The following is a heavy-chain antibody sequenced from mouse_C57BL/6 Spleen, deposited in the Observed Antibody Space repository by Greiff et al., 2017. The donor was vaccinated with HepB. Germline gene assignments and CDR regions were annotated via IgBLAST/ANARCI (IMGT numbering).Heavy chain of an antibody. V-gene: IGHV5-16*01. CDR3: AREEGGYYGYFDV. D-gene: IGHD1-1*02. CDR1: GFTFSDYY. CDR2: INYDGSST. J-gene: IGHJ1*03. Sequence: EVKLVESEGGLVQPGSSMKLSCTASGFTFSDYYMAWVRQVPEKGLEWVANINYDGSSTYYLDSLKSRFIISRDNAKNILYLQMSSLKSEDTATYYGAREEGGYYGYFDVWGTGTTVTVSS.